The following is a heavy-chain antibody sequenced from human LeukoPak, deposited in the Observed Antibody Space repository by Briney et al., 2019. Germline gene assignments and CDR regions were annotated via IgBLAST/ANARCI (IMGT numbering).Heavy chain of an antibody. CDR3: ARDPPGGIGEYFQH. V-gene: IGHV4-39*07. Sequence: SETLSLTCTVSGASISNSEFYWGWIRQAPGKGLEWIGSIYSSGSPYYSPSFKSRATMSIDRSQNHFSLRLTSVTAADTAVYYCARDPPGGIGEYFQHWGQGTLVTVSS. D-gene: IGHD2-15*01. CDR2: IYSSGSP. J-gene: IGHJ1*01. CDR1: GASISNSEFY.